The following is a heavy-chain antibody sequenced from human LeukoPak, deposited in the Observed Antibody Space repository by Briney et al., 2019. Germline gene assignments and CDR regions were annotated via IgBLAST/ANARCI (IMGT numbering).Heavy chain of an antibody. J-gene: IGHJ4*02. CDR1: GFTFSSYG. V-gene: IGHV3-23*01. Sequence: GGSLRLSCAASGFTFSSYGMSWVRQAPGKGLEWVSAISGSGGSTYYADSVKGRFTISRDNSKNTLYLQMNSLIPEDTAVYYCARQYISGQWYFDYWGQGTLVTVSS. CDR2: ISGSGGST. D-gene: IGHD5-18*01. CDR3: ARQYISGQWYFDY.